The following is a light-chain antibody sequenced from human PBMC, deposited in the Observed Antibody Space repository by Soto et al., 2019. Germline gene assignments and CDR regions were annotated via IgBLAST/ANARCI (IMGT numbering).Light chain of an antibody. Sequence: EIVLTQSPATLSLSPGERATLSCRASQNVNNNFAWYQQKPGQAPRLLIYDISSRATGIPARFSGSGSGTDLTLTISSLEPEDFAVYYCQQRSNWPRLTFGGGTKVEIK. J-gene: IGKJ4*01. CDR3: QQRSNWPRLT. CDR1: QNVNNN. V-gene: IGKV3-11*01. CDR2: DIS.